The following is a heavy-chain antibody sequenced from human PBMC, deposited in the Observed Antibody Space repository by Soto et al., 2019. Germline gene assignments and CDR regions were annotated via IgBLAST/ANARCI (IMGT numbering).Heavy chain of an antibody. CDR3: ARGLVAAAAGTYFYYMDV. CDR2: IFYSGST. V-gene: IGHV4-59*08. Sequence: LTCTVSGGSISSHYWSWIRQPPGKGLEWIGYIFYSGSTNYNPSLKSRVTISVETSKNQFSLKLSSVTAADTAVYYCARGLVAAAAGTYFYYMDVWGKGTAVTVSS. J-gene: IGHJ6*03. D-gene: IGHD6-13*01. CDR1: GGSISSHY.